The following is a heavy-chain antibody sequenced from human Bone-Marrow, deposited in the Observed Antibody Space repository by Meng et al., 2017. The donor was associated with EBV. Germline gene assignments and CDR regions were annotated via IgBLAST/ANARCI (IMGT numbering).Heavy chain of an antibody. D-gene: IGHD4-17*01. CDR3: ARVNGDFSYWYFDL. CDR2: ISTRGNAI. Sequence: WGAGLLKPSETLSRTCAVYGGSFSDYYMSWIRQAPGKGLEWVSYISTRGNAIDYADSVKGRFTISRDNAKNSLYLQMNSLRPDDTAVYYCARVNGDFSYWYFDLWGRGTLVTVSS. J-gene: IGHJ2*01. V-gene: IGHV3-11*01. CDR1: GGSFSDYY.